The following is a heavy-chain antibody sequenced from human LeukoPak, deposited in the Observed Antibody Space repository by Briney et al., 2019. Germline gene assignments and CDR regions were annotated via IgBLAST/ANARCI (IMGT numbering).Heavy chain of an antibody. V-gene: IGHV3-74*01. D-gene: IGHD4-23*01. Sequence: GGSLRLSCAASGFTFTNHWMHWVRQAPGKGLVWVSRISSDGSSTNYADSVKGRFTISRDNAKNTLYLQMNSLRAEDTAVYYCAKGGGKVQDYWGQGTLVTVSS. CDR1: GFTFTNHW. J-gene: IGHJ4*02. CDR2: ISSDGSST. CDR3: AKGGGKVQDY.